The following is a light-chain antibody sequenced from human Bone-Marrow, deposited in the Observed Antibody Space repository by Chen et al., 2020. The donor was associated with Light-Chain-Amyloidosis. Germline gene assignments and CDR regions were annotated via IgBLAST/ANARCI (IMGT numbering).Light chain of an antibody. Sequence: DIQMTQSPSSLSASVGDRVTITCRASQGISNSLAWYQQKPGKAPELLLYAASRLESGVPSRFSGSGSGTDYTLTISSLQPEDFATYYCQQYYSTPLYTFGQGTKLEIK. CDR1: QGISNS. J-gene: IGKJ2*01. CDR3: QQYYSTPLYT. CDR2: AAS. V-gene: IGKV1-NL1*01.